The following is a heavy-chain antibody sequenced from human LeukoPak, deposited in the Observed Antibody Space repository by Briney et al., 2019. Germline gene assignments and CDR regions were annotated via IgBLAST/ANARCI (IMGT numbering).Heavy chain of an antibody. CDR2: IYYSGST. J-gene: IGHJ4*02. Sequence: SETLSLTCTVSGGSISSYYWSWIRQPPGKGLEWIGYIYYSGSTNYNASLTNRVTISVDTSKNQFSLKLSSVTAADTAVYYCARRSIAVAGTEDYWGQGTLVTVSS. V-gene: IGHV4-59*01. CDR3: ARRSIAVAGTEDY. D-gene: IGHD6-19*01. CDR1: GGSISSYY.